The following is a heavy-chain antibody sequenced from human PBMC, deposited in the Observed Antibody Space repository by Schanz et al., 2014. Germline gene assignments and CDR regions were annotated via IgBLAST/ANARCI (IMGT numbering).Heavy chain of an antibody. Sequence: QVQVVQSGAEVEKPGASVTVSCKASGYMYTSHFLHWVRQAPGQGFEWMGWINPNSGETNYEQKFKGRVTLTSDTSISTAFMELSGLTSDDTATYFCARARYTGYDCSGYWGQGTLLIVSS. V-gene: IGHV1-2*02. J-gene: IGHJ4*02. CDR2: INPNSGET. CDR3: ARARYTGYDCSGY. CDR1: GYMYTSHF. D-gene: IGHD5-12*01.